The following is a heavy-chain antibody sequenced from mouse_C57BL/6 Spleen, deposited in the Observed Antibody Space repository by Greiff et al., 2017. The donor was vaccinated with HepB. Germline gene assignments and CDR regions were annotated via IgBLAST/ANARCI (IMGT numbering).Heavy chain of an antibody. CDR3: ARMVTDYAMDY. D-gene: IGHD2-2*01. J-gene: IGHJ4*01. V-gene: IGHV5-17*01. CDR1: GFTFSDYG. Sequence: EVNVVESGGGLVKPGGSLKLSCAASGFTFSDYGMHWVRQAPEKGLEWVAYISSGSSTIYYADTVKGRFTISRDNAKNTLFLQMTSLRSEDTAMYYCARMVTDYAMDYWGQGTSVTVSS. CDR2: ISSGSSTI.